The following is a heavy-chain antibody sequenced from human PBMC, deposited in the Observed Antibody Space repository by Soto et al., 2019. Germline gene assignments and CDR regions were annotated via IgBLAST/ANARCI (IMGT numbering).Heavy chain of an antibody. V-gene: IGHV4-4*02. CDR2: IYHAGST. CDR1: GGSITNSNW. D-gene: IGHD1-26*01. J-gene: IGHJ4*02. CDR3: ARGPPIVGNTTPLDS. Sequence: QVQLQESGPRLVKPSGTLSLTCTVSGGSITNSNWWSWVRLPPAKGLEWIGDIYHAGSTKYNPSLARRVTMSVDTSNNQIDLTLTSVTAADTAVYFCARGPPIVGNTTPLDSWGQGTLVTVS.